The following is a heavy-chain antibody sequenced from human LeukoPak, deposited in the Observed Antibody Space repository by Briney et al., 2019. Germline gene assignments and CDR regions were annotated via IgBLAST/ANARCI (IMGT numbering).Heavy chain of an antibody. J-gene: IGHJ4*02. CDR1: GFTFTGYY. D-gene: IGHD4-11*01. CDR3: ARDEGGLPGY. V-gene: IGHV1-2*02. Sequence: ASVKVSCKASGFTFTGYYMHWVRQAPGQGLEWMGWMNPNSGATNYAQKFQGRVTMTTDTSTSTAYMELRSLRSDDTAVYYCARDEGGLPGYWGQGTLVTVSS. CDR2: MNPNSGAT.